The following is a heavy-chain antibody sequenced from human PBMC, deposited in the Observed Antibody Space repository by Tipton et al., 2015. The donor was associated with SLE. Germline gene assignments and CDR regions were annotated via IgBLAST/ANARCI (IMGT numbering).Heavy chain of an antibody. D-gene: IGHD5-12*01. V-gene: IGHV4-38-2*01. J-gene: IGHJ6*03. CDR1: GYSISSGYY. CDR2: IYHSGST. CDR3: ARSGDDSGYDSVGLLDYYYMDV. Sequence: TLSLTCAVSGYSISSGYYWDWIRQPPGKGLEWIGSIYHSGSTYYNPSLKSRVTISVDTSKNQFSLKLSSVTAADTAVYYCARSGDDSGYDSVGLLDYYYMDVWGKGTTVTVSS.